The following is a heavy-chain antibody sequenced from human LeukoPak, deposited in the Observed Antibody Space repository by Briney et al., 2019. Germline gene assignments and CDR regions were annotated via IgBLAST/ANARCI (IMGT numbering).Heavy chain of an antibody. J-gene: IGHJ5*02. V-gene: IGHV3-49*04. CDR3: TRLPCSGGSYYWFDP. CDR1: GFTFGDYA. Sequence: GGSLRLSCTASGFTFGDYAMSWVRQAPGKGLEWVGFIRSKAYGGTTEYAASVKGRFTISRDDSKSIAYLQMNSLKTEDTAVYYCTRLPCSGGSYYWFDPWGQGTLVTVSS. D-gene: IGHD2-15*01. CDR2: IRSKAYGGTT.